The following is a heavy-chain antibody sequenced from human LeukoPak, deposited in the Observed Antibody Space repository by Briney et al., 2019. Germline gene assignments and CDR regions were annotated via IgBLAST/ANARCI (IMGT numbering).Heavy chain of an antibody. V-gene: IGHV4-39*01. CDR1: GGSISSTSYF. CDR3: ARVVRPAVTIFGVATRPVYYYMDV. D-gene: IGHD3-3*01. CDR2: IFYSGTT. J-gene: IGHJ6*03. Sequence: SETLSLTCTVSGGSISSTSYFWGSFRQPPGKGLEWIGTIFYSGTTYYDPSLKSRVTISVDTSKNQFSLKLSSVTAADTAVYYCARVVRPAVTIFGVATRPVYYYMDVWGKGTTVTVSS.